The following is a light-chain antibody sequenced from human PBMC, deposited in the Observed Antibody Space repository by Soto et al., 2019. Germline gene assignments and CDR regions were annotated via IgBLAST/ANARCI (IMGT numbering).Light chain of an antibody. CDR1: SCDVGAYNY. Sequence: QSALTQPPSASGSPGQSVTISWTGTSCDVGAYNYVSWYQQYPGKAPKLMIYEVSKRPSGVPDRFSGSKSGKTASLTVSGLQPEDEADYYCTSYAGSDIWVFGGGTKVTVL. CDR2: EVS. J-gene: IGLJ3*02. CDR3: TSYAGSDIWV. V-gene: IGLV2-8*01.